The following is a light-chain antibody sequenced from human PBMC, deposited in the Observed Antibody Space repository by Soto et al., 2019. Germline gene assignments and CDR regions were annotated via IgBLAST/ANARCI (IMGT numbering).Light chain of an antibody. CDR3: QQYYSYPRT. CDR1: QSIGRW. CDR2: KAS. V-gene: IGKV1-5*03. J-gene: IGKJ1*01. Sequence: DIQMTQSPSSLSASVGDRVTITCRASQSIGRWLAWSQQKAGKVPKLLIHKASRLDSGVSSRFSGSGSGTDFTLTISCLQSEDFATYYCQQYYSYPRTFGQGTKVDIK.